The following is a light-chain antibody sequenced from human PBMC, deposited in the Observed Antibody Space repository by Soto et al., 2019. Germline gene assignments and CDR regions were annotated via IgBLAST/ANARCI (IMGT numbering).Light chain of an antibody. CDR2: GAS. V-gene: IGKV1-27*01. Sequence: DIQMTQSPSSLSASVCDTVTITCRASQDIIKHLAWYQQRPGKVPNLLIYGASTLPSGVPSRFRGSGSGTHFTLTISSLQPEDVATYYCQNYHLALGTFGQGTRLEIK. J-gene: IGKJ5*01. CDR1: QDIIKH. CDR3: QNYHLALGT.